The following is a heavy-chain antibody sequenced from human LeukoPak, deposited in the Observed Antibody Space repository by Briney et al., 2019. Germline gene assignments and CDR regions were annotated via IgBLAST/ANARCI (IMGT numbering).Heavy chain of an antibody. V-gene: IGHV4-59*01. D-gene: IGHD5-24*01. CDR2: VYYSGST. Sequence: SETLSLICTVSGGSISSYYWSWIRQPPGKGLEWIGYVYYSGSTNYNPSLKSRVTISVDTSKNQFSLRLSSVTAADTAVYYCARERRDGYKVYFDYWGQGTLVTVSS. CDR1: GGSISSYY. J-gene: IGHJ4*02. CDR3: ARERRDGYKVYFDY.